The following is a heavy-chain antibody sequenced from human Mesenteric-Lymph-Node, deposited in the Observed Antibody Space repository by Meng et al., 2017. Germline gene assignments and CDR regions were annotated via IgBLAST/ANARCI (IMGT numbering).Heavy chain of an antibody. D-gene: IGHD6-19*01. V-gene: IGHV6-1*01. J-gene: IGHJ4*02. Sequence: QVHLPQSVPAHVKPPQTPSLPCAISGDSVPSNRAAWNLNRQSPTSGLEWLGRTYYRSKWYNGYAVSVKSRTTINPHTSKNQFSLQLNSVTPEDTAMYYCARSGGSGWIDYWGQGPLVTVSS. CDR1: GDSVPSNRAA. CDR3: ARSGGSGWIDY. CDR2: TYYRSKWYN.